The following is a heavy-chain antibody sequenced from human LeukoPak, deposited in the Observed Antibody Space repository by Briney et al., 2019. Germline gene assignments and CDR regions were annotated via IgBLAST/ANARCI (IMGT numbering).Heavy chain of an antibody. D-gene: IGHD4-23*01. CDR2: INSDGSST. Sequence: GGSLRLSCAASGFTFSSYWMHWVRQAPGKGLVWVSRINSDGSSTSYADSVNGRFTTSKDNAKNTLYLQMNSLRAEDTAVYYCARDRVSSDYGGNSGIGYWGQGTLVTVSS. J-gene: IGHJ4*02. CDR1: GFTFSSYW. V-gene: IGHV3-74*01. CDR3: ARDRVSSDYGGNSGIGY.